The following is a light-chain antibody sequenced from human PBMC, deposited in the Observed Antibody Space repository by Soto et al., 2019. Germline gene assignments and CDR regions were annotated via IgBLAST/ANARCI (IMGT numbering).Light chain of an antibody. V-gene: IGLV2-8*01. J-gene: IGLJ1*01. CDR3: SSYVATNSYV. CDR2: EVY. CDR1: SSDVGVYNY. Sequence: QSALTQPPSASGSPGQSVTISCTGTSSDVGVYNYVSWYQHHPGKAPKLIIYEVYKRPSGFPDRFSGSKSGNTAALTVSGLQAEDEADYYCSSYVATNSYVFGTGTKLTVL.